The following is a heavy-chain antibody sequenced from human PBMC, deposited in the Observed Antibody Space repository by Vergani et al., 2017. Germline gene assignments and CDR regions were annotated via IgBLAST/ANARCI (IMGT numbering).Heavy chain of an antibody. Sequence: EVQLVESGGGLVQPGGSLRLSCEASGFSFPGYAMSWVRQAPGKGLEWVSSVSGSSATPYYADSVKGRFIISRDNSKNTLYLQMNSLRAEDTAVYYCARDRYYYYYMDVWGKGTTVTVSS. V-gene: IGHV3-23*04. CDR3: ARDRYYYYYMDV. CDR2: VSGSSATP. CDR1: GFSFPGYA. J-gene: IGHJ6*03.